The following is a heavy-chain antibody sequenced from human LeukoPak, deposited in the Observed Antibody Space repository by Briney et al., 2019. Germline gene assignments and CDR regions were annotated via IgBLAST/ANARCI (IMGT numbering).Heavy chain of an antibody. CDR2: INHSGSA. J-gene: IGHJ4*02. V-gene: IGHV4-34*01. Sequence: PGGSLRLSCAASGFTSSDAWMSWIRQPPGKGLEWIGEINHSGSANYNPSLKSRVTLSIDKPKNQFSLNLNSVTAADTAVYYCARARRDSGYYKVDYWGQGTLVTVSS. CDR3: ARARRDSGYYKVDY. CDR1: GFTSSDAW. D-gene: IGHD3-3*01.